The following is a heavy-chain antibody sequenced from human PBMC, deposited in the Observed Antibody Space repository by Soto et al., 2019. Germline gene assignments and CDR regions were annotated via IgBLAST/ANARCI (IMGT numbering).Heavy chain of an antibody. J-gene: IGHJ4*02. CDR1: GFTFSDYY. Sequence: QVQLVVSGGGLVKPGGSLRISCAASGFTFSDYYISWIRQAPGKGLEWVSYISSSGSIIYYADSVKGRFTISRDNAKNSLYLQINSLSAEDTAVYYCALAGYDSNYYAVTPLSAGHFWGQGTLVTVSS. D-gene: IGHD4-4*01. CDR3: ALAGYDSNYYAVTPLSAGHF. V-gene: IGHV3-11*01. CDR2: ISSSGSII.